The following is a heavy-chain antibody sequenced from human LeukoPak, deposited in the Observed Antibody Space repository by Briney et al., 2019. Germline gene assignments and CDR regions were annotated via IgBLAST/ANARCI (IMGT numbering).Heavy chain of an antibody. Sequence: SETLSLTCAVSGYSISSGYYWGWIRQPPGKGLEWIGSIYHSGSTYYNPSLKSRVTISVDTSKNQFSLKLSSVTAADTAAYYCARLEYYDFWSGYYASNWFDPWGQGTLVTVSS. CDR1: GYSISSGYY. CDR2: IYHSGST. CDR3: ARLEYYDFWSGYYASNWFDP. V-gene: IGHV4-38-2*01. J-gene: IGHJ5*02. D-gene: IGHD3-3*01.